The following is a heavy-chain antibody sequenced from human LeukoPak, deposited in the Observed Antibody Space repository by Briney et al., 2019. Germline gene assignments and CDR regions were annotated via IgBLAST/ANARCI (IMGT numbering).Heavy chain of an antibody. CDR2: ISGSGSST. J-gene: IGHJ6*03. CDR3: AKGGITMVRGVLYYYYMDV. CDR1: GFTFSSQS. Sequence: GGSLRLSCAASGFTFSSQSMNWVRQAPGKGLEWVSGISGSGSSTYYADSVKGRLTISRDNSKNTLYLQVNSLRAEDTAVYYCAKGGITMVRGVLYYYYMDVWGKGTTVTVSS. V-gene: IGHV3-23*01. D-gene: IGHD3-10*01.